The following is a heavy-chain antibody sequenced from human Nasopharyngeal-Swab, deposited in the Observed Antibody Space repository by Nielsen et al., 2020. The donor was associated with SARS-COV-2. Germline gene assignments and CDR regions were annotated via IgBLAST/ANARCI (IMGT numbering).Heavy chain of an antibody. D-gene: IGHD3-10*01. V-gene: IGHV4-39*02. CDR2: IYYSGST. Sequence: WIRQPPGKGLEWIGSIYYSGSTYYNPSLKSRVTISVDTSKNQFSLKLSSVTAADTAVYYCARDDAITMVRGVINYWGQGTLVTVSS. CDR3: ARDDAITMVRGVINY. J-gene: IGHJ4*02.